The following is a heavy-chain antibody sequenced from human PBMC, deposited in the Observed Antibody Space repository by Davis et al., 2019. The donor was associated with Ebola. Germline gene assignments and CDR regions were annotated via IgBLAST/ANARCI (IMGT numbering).Heavy chain of an antibody. CDR1: GGSFSGYY. D-gene: IGHD2-2*01. J-gene: IGHJ5*02. CDR3: ARGGGIVVVPAAKRQGWFDP. CDR2: INHSGST. V-gene: IGHV4-34*01. Sequence: PSETLSLTCAVYGGSFSGYYWSWIRQPPGKGLEWLGEINHSGSTNYNPSLKSRVTISVDTSKNQFSLKLSSVTAADTAVYYCARGGGIVVVPAAKRQGWFDPWGQGTLVTVSS.